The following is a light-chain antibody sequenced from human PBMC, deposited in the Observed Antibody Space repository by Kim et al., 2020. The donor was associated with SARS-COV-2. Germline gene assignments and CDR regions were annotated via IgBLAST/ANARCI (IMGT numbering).Light chain of an antibody. Sequence: DIVMTQSPLSLPVTPGEPASISFRSSQSLLHSNGYNYLDWYLQKPGQSPQLLIYLGSNRASGVPDRFSGSGSGTDFTLKIRRVEAEDVGVYYCMQALQTPRFGQGTKVDIK. CDR1: QSLLHSNGYNY. CDR2: LGS. V-gene: IGKV2-28*01. J-gene: IGKJ1*01. CDR3: MQALQTPR.